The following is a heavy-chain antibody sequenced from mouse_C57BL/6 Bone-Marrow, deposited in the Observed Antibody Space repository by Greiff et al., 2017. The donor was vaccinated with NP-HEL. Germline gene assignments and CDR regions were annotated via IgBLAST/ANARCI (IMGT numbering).Heavy chain of an antibody. CDR2: ISSGGSYT. Sequence: EVKVVESGGDLVKPGGSLKLSCAASGFTFSSYGMSWVRQTPDKRLEWVATISSGGSYTYYPDSVKGRFTISRDNAKNTLYLQMSSLKSEDTAMYYCARGWLLPWYFDVWGTGTTVTVSS. CDR1: GFTFSSYG. D-gene: IGHD2-3*01. V-gene: IGHV5-6*02. CDR3: ARGWLLPWYFDV. J-gene: IGHJ1*03.